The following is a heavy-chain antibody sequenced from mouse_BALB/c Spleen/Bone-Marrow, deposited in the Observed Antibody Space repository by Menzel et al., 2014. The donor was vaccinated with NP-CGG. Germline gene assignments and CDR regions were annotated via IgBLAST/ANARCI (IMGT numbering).Heavy chain of an antibody. Sequence: VQLQQSGAELARPGTSVKVSCKASGYAFTNYLIEWVKQRPGQGLEWIGVINPGSRSTNYNEKFKGKATLTADKSSSTAYMQLSSLTSDYSAVYFCARRTTGVAPFDYWGQGTTLTVSS. CDR2: INPGSRST. V-gene: IGHV1-54*01. J-gene: IGHJ2*01. CDR1: GYAFTNYL. D-gene: IGHD1-1*01. CDR3: ARRTTGVAPFDY.